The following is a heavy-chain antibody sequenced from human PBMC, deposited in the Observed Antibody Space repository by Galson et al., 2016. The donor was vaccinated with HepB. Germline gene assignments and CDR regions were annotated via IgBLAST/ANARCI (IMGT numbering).Heavy chain of an antibody. CDR1: GYTFDTYA. D-gene: IGHD3-10*01. V-gene: IGHV1-18*01. CDR2: ISVYNGNT. CDR3: AKHDLSRFGLHFED. Sequence: SVKVSCKASGYTFDTYAMSWVRQASGQGLEWMGWISVYNGNTKYAQGFQGRATMTTDTSTNTAYMELRGLTSDDTAVYYCAKHDLSRFGLHFEDWGQGTLVIVSS. J-gene: IGHJ4*02.